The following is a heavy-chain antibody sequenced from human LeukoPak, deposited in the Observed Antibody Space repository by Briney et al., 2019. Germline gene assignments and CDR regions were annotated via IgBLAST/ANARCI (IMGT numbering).Heavy chain of an antibody. V-gene: IGHV4-59*12. CDR2: IYYSGRP. CDR1: GGSISSYY. J-gene: IGHJ5*02. Sequence: SETLSLTCTVSGGSISSYYWSWIRPPPGKGLEWRGYIYYSGRPHYNPSLKTRVTISVDTSKTQFSLTLSSVPAADTAVYYCARKLERRSGHWFDPWGQGTLVTVSS. CDR3: ARKLERRSGHWFDP. D-gene: IGHD1-1*01.